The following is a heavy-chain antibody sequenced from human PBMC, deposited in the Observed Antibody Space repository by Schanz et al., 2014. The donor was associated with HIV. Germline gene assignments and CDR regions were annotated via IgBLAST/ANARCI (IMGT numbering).Heavy chain of an antibody. D-gene: IGHD5-18*01. V-gene: IGHV3-23*04. J-gene: IGHJ5*02. Sequence: VQLVESGGGVVQPGRSLRLSCAASGFTFNNYAMTWVRQAPGKGLDWVSGITGSGVSTYYADSVKGRFTISRDNSRNALYLHMNSLRADDTAIYYCVKAYSSGFSGAGSWGQGALVTVSS. CDR3: VKAYSSGFSGAGS. CDR2: ITGSGVST. CDR1: GFTFNNYA.